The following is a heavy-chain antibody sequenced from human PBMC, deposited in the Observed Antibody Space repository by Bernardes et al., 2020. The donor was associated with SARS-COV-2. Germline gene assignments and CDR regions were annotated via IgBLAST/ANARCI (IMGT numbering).Heavy chain of an antibody. J-gene: IGHJ4*02. Sequence: SETLSLTCTVSGGSISSGDYYWSWIRQPPGKGLEWIGYIYYSGSTYYNASLKSRVTISVDTSKNQFSLKLSSVTAADTAVYYCARELRYCSGGSCYSTWVFDYWGQGTLVTVSS. D-gene: IGHD2-15*01. CDR2: IYYSGST. V-gene: IGHV4-30-4*01. CDR1: GGSISSGDYY. CDR3: ARELRYCSGGSCYSTWVFDY.